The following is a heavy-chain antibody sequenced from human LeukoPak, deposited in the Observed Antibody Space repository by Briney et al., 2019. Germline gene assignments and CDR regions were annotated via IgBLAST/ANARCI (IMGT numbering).Heavy chain of an antibody. J-gene: IGHJ4*02. CDR3: ATLPPTYTIFGVVTYYFDY. CDR2: FDPEDGET. D-gene: IGHD3-3*01. CDR1: GYTLTELS. Sequence: EASVKVSCKVSGYTLTELSMHWVRQAPGKGLEWMGGFDPEDGETIYAQKFQGRVTMTEDTSTDTAYMELSSLRSEDTAVYYCATLPPTYTIFGVVTYYFDYWGQGTLVTVSS. V-gene: IGHV1-24*01.